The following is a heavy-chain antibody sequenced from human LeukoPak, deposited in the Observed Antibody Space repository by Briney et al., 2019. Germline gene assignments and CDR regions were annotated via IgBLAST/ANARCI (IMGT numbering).Heavy chain of an antibody. CDR3: ARAATVAATPFDY. CDR2: IIPIFGTA. D-gene: IGHD2-15*01. Sequence: SVKVSCKASGGTFSSYAISWVRQAPGQGLEWMGGIIPIFGTANYAQKFQGRVTITADESTSTAYMELSSLRSEDTAVYYCARAATVAATPFDYWGQGTLVTASS. J-gene: IGHJ4*02. CDR1: GGTFSSYA. V-gene: IGHV1-69*13.